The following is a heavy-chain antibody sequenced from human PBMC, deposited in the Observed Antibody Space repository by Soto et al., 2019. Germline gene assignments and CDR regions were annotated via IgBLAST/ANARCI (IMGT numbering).Heavy chain of an antibody. CDR2: ISGSGDNT. J-gene: IGHJ6*03. D-gene: IGHD3-3*01. CDR3: AKDLGTDDFWSAYYTYYYMDV. V-gene: IGHV3-23*01. Sequence: EGQLLESGGGLVQPGGSLRLSFAASGFTFCSYALNWVRQAPGKGQEWVSVISGSGDNTYYADSVKGRFTISRDNSKNTLYLQMNSLRAEDTAVYYCAKDLGTDDFWSAYYTYYYMDVWGKGTTVTVSS. CDR1: GFTFCSYA.